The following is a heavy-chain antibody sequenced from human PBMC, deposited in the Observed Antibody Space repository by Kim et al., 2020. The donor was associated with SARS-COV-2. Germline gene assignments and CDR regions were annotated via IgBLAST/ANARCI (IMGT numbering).Heavy chain of an antibody. V-gene: IGHV3-48*03. D-gene: IGHD3-22*01. CDR3: ASVYYYDSSGPPNYFDY. Sequence: GKGRFTISRDNAKNSLYLQMNSLRAEDTAVYYCASVYYYDSSGPPNYFDYWGQGTLVTVSS. J-gene: IGHJ4*02.